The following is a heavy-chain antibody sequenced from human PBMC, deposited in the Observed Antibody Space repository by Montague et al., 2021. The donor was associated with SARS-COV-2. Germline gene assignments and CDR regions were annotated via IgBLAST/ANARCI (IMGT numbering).Heavy chain of an antibody. V-gene: IGHV4-61*09. CDR2: IYSTVIT. J-gene: IGHJ5*02. CDR3: ARDPHDYGWFDP. D-gene: IGHD4-17*01. Sequence: TLSLTCTVSGGSISSASYYWSWIRQPAGKGLEWIGHIYSTVITNYNPSPKSRVTISVDLSKNQLSLKMTSVTAADTAVYYCARDPHDYGWFDPWGQGTLVTVSS. CDR1: GGSISSASYY.